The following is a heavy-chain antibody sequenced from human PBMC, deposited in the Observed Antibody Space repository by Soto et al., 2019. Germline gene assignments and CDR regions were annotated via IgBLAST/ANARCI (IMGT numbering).Heavy chain of an antibody. Sequence: QVQLQESGPGLVKPSQTLSLTCTVSGGSIRSGSYFWSWIRQYPGKGLEWIGYFYYSGNTYYNASLKSRVTISIDTSENQCSLKLRSVTAADTAVYYCARYYGEYNQFDPWGQGTLVTVSS. D-gene: IGHD3-3*01. J-gene: IGHJ5*02. CDR3: ARYYGEYNQFDP. CDR2: FYYSGNT. CDR1: GGSIRSGSYF. V-gene: IGHV4-31*03.